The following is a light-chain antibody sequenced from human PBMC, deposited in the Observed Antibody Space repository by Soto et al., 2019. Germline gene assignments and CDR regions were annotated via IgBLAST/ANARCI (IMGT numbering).Light chain of an antibody. V-gene: IGLV1-47*01. CDR3: AAWDDSRSAYV. CDR2: RNN. Sequence: QSVLTQPPSASGTPGQRVTISCSGSRSNIGSNYVYWYQQLPGTAPKLLIYRNNQRPSGVPDRFSGSKSGTSASLAISGLRSADEADYYCAAWDDSRSAYVFGTGTKLTVL. J-gene: IGLJ1*01. CDR1: RSNIGSNY.